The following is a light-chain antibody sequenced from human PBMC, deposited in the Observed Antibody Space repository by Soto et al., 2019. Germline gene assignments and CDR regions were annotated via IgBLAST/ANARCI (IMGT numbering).Light chain of an antibody. CDR1: TGAVTNDNY. Sequence: QTVVTQEPSRTVSPGGTVTLTCASSTGAVTNDNYPNWLQQKPRQAPRGLIYGAHNKHSWTPGRFSGSLLGGKAALTLSGVQTEEYGDCYCLLYFGGTQVVGGGTKLTVL. CDR2: GAH. V-gene: IGLV7-43*01. CDR3: LLYFGGTQV. J-gene: IGLJ2*01.